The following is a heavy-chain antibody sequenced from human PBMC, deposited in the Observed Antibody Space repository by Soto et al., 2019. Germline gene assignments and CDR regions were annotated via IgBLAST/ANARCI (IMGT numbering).Heavy chain of an antibody. Sequence: GESLKISCKGSGYSFTSYWISWVRQMPGKGLEWMGRIDPSDSYTNYSPSFQGHVTISADKSISTAYLQWSSLKASDTAMYYCARQIQLWFDKGGYYYGMDVWGQGTTVTVSS. CDR1: GYSFTSYW. D-gene: IGHD5-18*01. CDR3: ARQIQLWFDKGGYYYGMDV. CDR2: IDPSDSYT. J-gene: IGHJ6*02. V-gene: IGHV5-10-1*01.